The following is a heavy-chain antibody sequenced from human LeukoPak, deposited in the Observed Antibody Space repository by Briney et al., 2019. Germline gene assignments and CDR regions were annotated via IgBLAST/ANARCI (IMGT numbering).Heavy chain of an antibody. CDR1: GFTFSSYA. Sequence: SGRSLRLSCAASGFTFSSYAMHWVRQAPGKGLEWVAVISYGRSNKYYADSVKGRFTISRDNAKNTLYLQMNSLSAEDTAVYYCARDKGTGPPCFDYWGQGTLVTVSS. CDR3: ARDKGTGPPCFDY. V-gene: IGHV3-30-3*01. CDR2: ISYGRSNK. J-gene: IGHJ4*02.